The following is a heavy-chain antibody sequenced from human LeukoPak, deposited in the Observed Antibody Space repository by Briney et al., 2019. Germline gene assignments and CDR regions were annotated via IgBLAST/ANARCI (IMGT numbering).Heavy chain of an antibody. V-gene: IGHV4-34*01. CDR1: GGSFSGYY. D-gene: IGHD5-18*01. J-gene: IGHJ5*02. Sequence: SETLSLTCAVYGGSFSGYYWSWIRQPPGKGLEWIGEINHSGSTNYNPSLTSRVTISVDTSKNQFSLKLSSVTAADTAVYYCARGGYSYGYVPGVNWFDPWGQGTLVTVSS. CDR3: ARGGYSYGYVPGVNWFDP. CDR2: INHSGST.